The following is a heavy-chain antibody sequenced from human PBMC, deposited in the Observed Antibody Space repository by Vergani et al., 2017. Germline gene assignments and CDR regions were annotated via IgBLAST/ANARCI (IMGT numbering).Heavy chain of an antibody. V-gene: IGHV3-23*01. CDR2: LSASDRRT. CDR1: GFTFIMHA. D-gene: IGHD6-19*01. Sequence: EVQLLESGGDLVQPGGSLRLSCAASGFTFIMHAMSWVRQAPGQGLEWVSTLSASDRRTHYADSVKGQFTISRDNSKNTLFLHMNSLRPEDTAVYYCAKVGRSEVAGTFGAFDIWGQGTMVTVSS. CDR3: AKVGRSEVAGTFGAFDI. J-gene: IGHJ3*02.